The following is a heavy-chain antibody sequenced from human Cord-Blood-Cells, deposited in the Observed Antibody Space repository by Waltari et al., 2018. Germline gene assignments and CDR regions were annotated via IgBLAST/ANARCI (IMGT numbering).Heavy chain of an antibody. Sequence: QITLKESVPTLVKPTQTLTLTCTFSGFSLSTSGVGVGWIRQPPGKALEWLALIYWNDDKRYSPSLKSRLTITKDTSKNQVVLTMTNMDPVDTATYYCARLYYDFWSGYLDAFDIWGQGTMVTVSS. D-gene: IGHD3-3*01. V-gene: IGHV2-5*01. CDR3: ARLYYDFWSGYLDAFDI. J-gene: IGHJ3*02. CDR1: GFSLSTSGVG. CDR2: IYWNDDK.